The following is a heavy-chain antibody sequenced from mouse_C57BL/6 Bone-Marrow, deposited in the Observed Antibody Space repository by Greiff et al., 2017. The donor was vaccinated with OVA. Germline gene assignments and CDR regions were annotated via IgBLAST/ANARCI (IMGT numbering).Heavy chain of an antibody. CDR1: GYTFTSYW. D-gene: IGHD1-1*01. CDR2: IDPSDSYT. Sequence: VKLQQPGAELVMPGASVKLSCKASGYTFTSYWMHWVKQRPGQGLEWIGEIDPSDSYTNYNQKFKGKSTLTVDKSSSTAYMQLSSLTSEDSAVYYCAREFITTVEVYFDVWGTGTTVTVSS. J-gene: IGHJ1*03. V-gene: IGHV1-69*01. CDR3: AREFITTVEVYFDV.